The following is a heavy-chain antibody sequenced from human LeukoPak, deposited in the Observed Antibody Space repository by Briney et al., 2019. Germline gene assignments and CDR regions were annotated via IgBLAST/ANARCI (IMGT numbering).Heavy chain of an antibody. CDR2: ISYDGSNK. CDR3: ARGLATGTYGLGC. V-gene: IGHV3-30-3*01. Sequence: PGGSLRLSCAASGFTFSSYAMHWVRQAPGKGLEWVAVISYDGSNKYYADSVKGRFTISRDNSKNTLYLQMNSLRAEDTAVYYCARGLATGTYGLGCWGQGTLVTVSS. D-gene: IGHD1-1*01. J-gene: IGHJ4*02. CDR1: GFTFSSYA.